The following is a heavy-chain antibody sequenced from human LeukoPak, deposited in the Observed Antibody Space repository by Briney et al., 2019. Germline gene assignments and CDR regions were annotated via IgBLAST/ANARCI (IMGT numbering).Heavy chain of an antibody. Sequence: PGGSLRLSCAASGFTFSSYGMHWVRQAPGKGLEYVSAISSNGGRTYYANSVKGRFTISRDDSKNTLYLQMGSLRTEDMAVYYCARASMYRPLDYWGQGTLVTVSS. J-gene: IGHJ4*02. CDR3: ARASMYRPLDY. D-gene: IGHD1-1*01. V-gene: IGHV3-64*01. CDR1: GFTFSSYG. CDR2: ISSNGGRT.